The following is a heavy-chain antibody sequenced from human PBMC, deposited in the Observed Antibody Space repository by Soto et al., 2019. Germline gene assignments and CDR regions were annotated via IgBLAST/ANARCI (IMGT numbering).Heavy chain of an antibody. J-gene: IGHJ4*02. CDR2: VYLGDSDA. Sequence: PGESLKISCNGSGYSLSKYWIGWVRQMPGKGLEWMGVVYLGDSDARYSPSFQGQVTFSADKSINTAYLQWSSLKASDSAMYYCVRRSRGAGTYNFDYWGQGTLITVYS. V-gene: IGHV5-51*01. D-gene: IGHD3-10*01. CDR1: GYSLSKYW. CDR3: VRRSRGAGTYNFDY.